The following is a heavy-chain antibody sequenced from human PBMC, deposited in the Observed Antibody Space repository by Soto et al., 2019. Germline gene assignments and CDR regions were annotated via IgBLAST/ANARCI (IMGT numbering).Heavy chain of an antibody. CDR3: VRGGSNYAS. D-gene: IGHD4-4*01. CDR1: GGSISSYY. CDR2: IYYSGST. Sequence: SETLSLTCTVSGGSISSYYWSWIRQPPGKGLEWIGYIYYSGSTNYNPSLKSRVTISVDTSKNQFSLKLSSVTAADTAVYYCVRGGSNYASWGQGTLVTVSS. J-gene: IGHJ5*02. V-gene: IGHV4-59*01.